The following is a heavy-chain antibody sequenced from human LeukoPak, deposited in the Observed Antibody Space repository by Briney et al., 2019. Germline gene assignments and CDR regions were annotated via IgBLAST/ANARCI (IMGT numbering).Heavy chain of an antibody. CDR2: IKQDGSEK. CDR1: GLTFSSSW. D-gene: IGHD5-12*01. V-gene: IGHV3-7*03. CDR3: ARDRSGYHPY. Sequence: GSLRLSCAVSGLTFSSSWMDWVRQAPGKGLEWVANIKQDGSEKYYVDSVKGRFTISRDNAKNSLYLQMNSLRAEDTAVYYCARDRSGYHPYWGQGTLVTVSS. J-gene: IGHJ4*02.